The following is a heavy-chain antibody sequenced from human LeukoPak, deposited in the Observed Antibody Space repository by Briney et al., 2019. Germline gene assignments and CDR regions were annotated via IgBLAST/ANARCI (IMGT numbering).Heavy chain of an antibody. CDR2: ISNSGGIT. CDR3: SKGLQAAGHLAHDN. CDR1: GLTFDIYS. V-gene: IGHV3-23*01. J-gene: IGHJ4*02. Sequence: QPGGSLILSCEAAGLTFDIYSMSGVRPAPGKGVEGVADISNSGGITIYAASGKGRFTISRDNSKNTVYLQMNSLRAEDTAVYYCSKGLQAAGHLAHDNWGQGALVTVSS. D-gene: IGHD1-14*01.